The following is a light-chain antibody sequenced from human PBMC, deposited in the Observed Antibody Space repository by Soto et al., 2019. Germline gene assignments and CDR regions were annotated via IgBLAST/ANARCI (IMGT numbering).Light chain of an antibody. CDR1: SSNIGAGYD. CDR2: GNS. V-gene: IGLV1-40*01. CDR3: QSYDSSLSAGV. J-gene: IGLJ3*02. Sequence: QHVLTQPPSVSGAPGQRVTISCTESSSNIGAGYDVHWYQQLPGTAPKLLIYGNSNRPSGVPDRFSGSKSGTSASLAITGLQAEDEADYYCQSYDSSLSAGVFGGGTKLTVL.